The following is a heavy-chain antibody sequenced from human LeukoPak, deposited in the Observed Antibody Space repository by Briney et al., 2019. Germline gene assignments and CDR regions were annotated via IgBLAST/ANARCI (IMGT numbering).Heavy chain of an antibody. Sequence: SETLSLTCTVSGGSISGYYWSWIRQPPGKGLEWIGYIYYSGSSNYNPSLQSRVTISVDTSKNQFSLKQTSVTAADTAIYYCARRKYDTLTGTKFDPWGQGTLVTVSS. J-gene: IGHJ5*02. D-gene: IGHD3-9*01. CDR2: IYYSGSS. CDR3: ARRKYDTLTGTKFDP. V-gene: IGHV4-59*08. CDR1: GGSISGYY.